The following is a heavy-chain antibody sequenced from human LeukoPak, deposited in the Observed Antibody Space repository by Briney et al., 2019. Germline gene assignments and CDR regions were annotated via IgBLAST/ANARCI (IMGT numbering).Heavy chain of an antibody. D-gene: IGHD3-16*01. V-gene: IGHV3-23*01. Sequence: GGSLRLSXAASGFTFSSYAMSWVRQTPGKGLEWLSAISGSGGSTYYADSVKGRFTISRDNSKNTLYLQMNSLRAEDTAVYYCAKGFIGAPDRWGQGTLVTVSS. J-gene: IGHJ5*02. CDR1: GFTFSSYA. CDR2: ISGSGGST. CDR3: AKGFIGAPDR.